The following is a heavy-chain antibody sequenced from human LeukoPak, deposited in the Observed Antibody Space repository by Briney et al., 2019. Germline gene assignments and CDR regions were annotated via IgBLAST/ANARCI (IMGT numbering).Heavy chain of an antibody. CDR2: ISSSGSTI. J-gene: IGHJ3*02. V-gene: IGHV3-48*03. Sequence: GGSLRLFCAASGFTFSSYEMNWVRQAPGKGLEGGSYISSSGSTIYYADSVKGRFTISRDNAKNSLYLQMNSLRAEDTAVYYCARDINPWGALDIWGQGTMVTVSS. D-gene: IGHD1-14*01. CDR3: ARDINPWGALDI. CDR1: GFTFSSYE.